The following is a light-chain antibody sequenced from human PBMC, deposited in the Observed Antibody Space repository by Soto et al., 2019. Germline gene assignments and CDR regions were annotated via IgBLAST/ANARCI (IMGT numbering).Light chain of an antibody. Sequence: IALTQSPGTLSVSPGERATLSCRASQSISSNYVAWYQQKPGQAPSLLIYGASSRATGIPDRFSRSGSGTAFPLTISRLEPQDSAIYYCQQYGSWTFGQGTKVEIK. CDR3: QQYGSWT. J-gene: IGKJ1*01. V-gene: IGKV3-20*01. CDR1: QSISSNY. CDR2: GAS.